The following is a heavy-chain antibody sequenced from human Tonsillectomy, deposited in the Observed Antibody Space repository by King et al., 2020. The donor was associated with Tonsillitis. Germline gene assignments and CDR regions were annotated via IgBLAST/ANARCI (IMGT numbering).Heavy chain of an antibody. Sequence: QLVQSGGGVVQPGRSLRLFWAASGFTFSSYAMAWVRQAPGKGREGVAVISFDGSNKYYADSVKGRFTISRDNSKNTLYLQMNSLRAEDTAVYYCARDTHWGQGTLVTVSS. CDR1: GFTFSSYA. V-gene: IGHV3-30-3*01. CDR2: ISFDGSNK. CDR3: ARDTH. J-gene: IGHJ4*02.